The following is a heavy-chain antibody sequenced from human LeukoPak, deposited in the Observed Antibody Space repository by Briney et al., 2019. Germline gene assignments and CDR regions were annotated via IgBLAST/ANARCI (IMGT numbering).Heavy chain of an antibody. Sequence: GGSLRLSCAASGFTFRSYAMSWVRQAPGKGLEWVLVISASGGRTSYADSVKGRFTVSRDNSKNTLYLQMNSLRAEDTAVYFCVEGGAPSCGDAYFDYWGQGTLVTVSS. D-gene: IGHD2-21*01. CDR1: GFTFRSYA. CDR2: ISASGGRT. CDR3: VEGGAPSCGDAYFDY. V-gene: IGHV3-23*01. J-gene: IGHJ4*02.